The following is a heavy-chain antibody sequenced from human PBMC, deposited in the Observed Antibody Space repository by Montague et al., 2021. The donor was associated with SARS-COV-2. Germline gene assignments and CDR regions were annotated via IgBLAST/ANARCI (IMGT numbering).Heavy chain of an antibody. J-gene: IGHJ6*02. D-gene: IGHD2-15*01. CDR2: INHSGST. CDR1: GGSFSGYY. CDR3: ARGSGCSGGSCYSEWCPYSYDGMDV. V-gene: IGHV4-34*01. Sequence: SETLSLTCAVYGGSFSGYYWSWIRQPPGKGLEWIGEINHSGSTNYNPSLKSRVTISVATSKNQFSLKLSPVTAADTAVYYCARGSGCSGGSCYSEWCPYSYDGMDVWGQGTPVTVSS.